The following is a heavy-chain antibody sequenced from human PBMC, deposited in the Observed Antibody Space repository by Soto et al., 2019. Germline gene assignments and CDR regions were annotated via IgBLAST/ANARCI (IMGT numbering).Heavy chain of an antibody. V-gene: IGHV4-30-2*01. D-gene: IGHD3-16*01. CDR2: IYHSGST. CDR3: ARGFGAPSHGMDV. CDR1: GGSISSGGYS. J-gene: IGHJ6*02. Sequence: QLQLQESGSGLVQPSQTLSLTCAVSGGSISSGGYSWSWIRQPPGKGLEWIYYIYHSGSTYYNPSLKIRVTISVDRSKNQFSLKLSSVTAADTAVYYCARGFGAPSHGMDVWGQGTTFTVSS.